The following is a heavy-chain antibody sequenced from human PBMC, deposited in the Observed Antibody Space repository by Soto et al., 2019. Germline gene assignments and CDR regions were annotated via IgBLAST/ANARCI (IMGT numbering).Heavy chain of an antibody. D-gene: IGHD3-16*01. CDR3: ARVGRYYYYYYYMDV. CDR2: IYYSGST. J-gene: IGHJ6*03. Sequence: QVQLQESGPGLVKPSQTLSLTCTVSGGSISSGGYYWSWIRQHPGKGLEWIGYIYYSGSTYYNPSLKSRVTTSVDTSKNQFSLKLRSVTAADTAVYYCARVGRYYYYYYYMDVWGKGTTVTVSS. CDR1: GGSISSGGYY. V-gene: IGHV4-31*03.